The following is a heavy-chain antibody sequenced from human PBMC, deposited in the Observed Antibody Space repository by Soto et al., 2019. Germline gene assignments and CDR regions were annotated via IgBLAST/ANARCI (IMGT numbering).Heavy chain of an antibody. V-gene: IGHV3-33*01. Sequence: HPGGSLRLSCAASGFTFSSYGMHWVRQAPGKGLEWVAVIWYDGSNKYYADSVKGRFTISRDNSKNTLYLQMNSLRAEDTAVYYCARDRGLPWWNIAARPGGMDVWGQGTTVTVSS. CDR2: IWYDGSNK. CDR3: ARDRGLPWWNIAARPGGMDV. CDR1: GFTFSSYG. J-gene: IGHJ6*02. D-gene: IGHD6-6*01.